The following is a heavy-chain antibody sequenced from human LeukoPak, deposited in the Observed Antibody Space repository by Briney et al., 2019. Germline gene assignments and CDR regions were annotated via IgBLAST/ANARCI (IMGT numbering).Heavy chain of an antibody. CDR1: GGSMSPYF. CDR3: ARRQTYFDY. J-gene: IGHJ4*02. CDR2: VYTNDGST. Sequence: KSSETLYLTCTVSGGSMSPYFWSWVRQPPGKGLEWIGYVYTNDGSTKYNPSLKSRVTMSVDTSKNQISLKLSSVTAADTAIYYCARRQTYFDYWGQGSLVTVSS. V-gene: IGHV4-4*09.